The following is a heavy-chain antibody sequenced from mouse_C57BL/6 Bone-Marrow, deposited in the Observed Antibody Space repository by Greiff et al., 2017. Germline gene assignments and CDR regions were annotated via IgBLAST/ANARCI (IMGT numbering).Heavy chain of an antibody. CDR3: ARARDGYSFAY. CDR1: GFTFSSYA. Sequence: EVQVVESGGGLVKPGGSLKLSCAASGFTFSSYAMSWVRQTPEKRLEWVATISDGGSYTYYPDNVKGRFTISRDNAKNNLYLQMSHLKSEDTAMYYCARARDGYSFAYWGQGTLVTVSA. J-gene: IGHJ3*01. D-gene: IGHD2-3*01. CDR2: ISDGGSYT. V-gene: IGHV5-4*01.